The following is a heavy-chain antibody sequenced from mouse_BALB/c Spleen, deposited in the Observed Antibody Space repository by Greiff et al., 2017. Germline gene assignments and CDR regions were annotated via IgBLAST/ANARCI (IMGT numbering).Heavy chain of an antibody. V-gene: IGHV5-6-3*01. CDR2: INSNGGST. J-gene: IGHJ2*01. D-gene: IGHD2-4*01. CDR3: ARDGPTMILLYDLDY. Sequence: DVMLVESGGGLVQPGGSLKLSCAASGFTFSSYGMSWVRQTPDKRLELVATINSNGGSTYYPDSVKGRFTISRDNAKNTLYLQMSSLKSEDTAMYYCARDGPTMILLYDLDYWGQGTTLTVSS. CDR1: GFTFSSYG.